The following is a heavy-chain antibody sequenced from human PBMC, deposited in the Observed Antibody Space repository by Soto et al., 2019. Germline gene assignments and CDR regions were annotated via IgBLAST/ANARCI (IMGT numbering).Heavy chain of an antibody. CDR1: GYTFTSYG. CDR2: ISAYNGNT. V-gene: IGHV1-18*04. CDR3: AKTITMVRGVIIPYYYYGMDV. Sequence: ASVNVSYKASGYTFTSYGISWVRQAPGQGLEWMGWISAYNGNTNYAQKLQGRVTMTTDTSTSTAYMELRSLRSDDTAVYYCAKTITMVRGVIIPYYYYGMDVWGQGTTVTVSS. D-gene: IGHD3-10*01. J-gene: IGHJ6*02.